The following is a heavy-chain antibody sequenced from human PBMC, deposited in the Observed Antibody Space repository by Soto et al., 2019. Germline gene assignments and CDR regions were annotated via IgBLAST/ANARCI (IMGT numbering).Heavy chain of an antibody. CDR1: GGTFSSYA. V-gene: IGHV1-69*06. CDR3: VHDYGDYGYYCDY. D-gene: IGHD4-17*01. Sequence: QVQLVQSGAEVKKPGSSVKVSCKASGGTFSSYAISWVRQAPGQGLEWMGGIIPIFGTAHYAQKCQGRVTITPDKSTSTAYMELSSLRSEDPAAYYCVHDYGDYGYYCDYSVQGTLVTVS. J-gene: IGHJ4*02. CDR2: IIPIFGTA.